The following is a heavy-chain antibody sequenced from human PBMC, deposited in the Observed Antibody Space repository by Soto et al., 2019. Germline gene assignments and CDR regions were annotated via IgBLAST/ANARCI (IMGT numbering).Heavy chain of an antibody. CDR1: GFTFNSYS. CDR2: ISSSSSYI. J-gene: IGHJ6*02. CDR3: ARDVCSGGICQPGYYYYGMDV. Sequence: EVQLVESGGGLVRPGGSLRLSCAASGFTFNSYSMNWVRQAPGKGLEWVSSISSSSSYIYYADSVKGRFTISRDNAKNSLYLQMNSLRAEDTAVYYCARDVCSGGICQPGYYYYGMDVWGQGTTVTVSS. D-gene: IGHD2-15*01. V-gene: IGHV3-21*01.